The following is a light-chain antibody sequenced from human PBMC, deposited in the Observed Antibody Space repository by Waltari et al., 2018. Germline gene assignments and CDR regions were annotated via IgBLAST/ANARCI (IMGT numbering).Light chain of an antibody. CDR2: GNN. Sequence: QSVLTQPPSVSGAPGQRVTISCTGSSSNIGAGHDVHWYQVFPGTAPKLLIYGNNKRPSGVPDLFSGSKAGTSASLAISGLQAEDEANYYCQSVDISLSVGVLFGGGTKVSVL. J-gene: IGLJ2*01. V-gene: IGLV1-40*01. CDR3: QSVDISLSVGVL. CDR1: SSNIGAGHD.